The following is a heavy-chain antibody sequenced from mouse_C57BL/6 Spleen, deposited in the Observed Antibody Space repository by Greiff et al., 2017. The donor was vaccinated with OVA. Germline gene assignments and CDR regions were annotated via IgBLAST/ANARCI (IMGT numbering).Heavy chain of an antibody. CDR1: GYTFTSYW. D-gene: IGHD1-1*01. J-gene: IGHJ2*01. V-gene: IGHV1-55*01. CDR3: ARSFSTTVVASFDY. CDR2: IYPGSGST. Sequence: VKLQQPGAELVKPGASVKMSCKASGYTFTSYWITWVKQRPGQGLEWIGDIYPGSGSTNYNEKFKSKATLTVDTSSSTAYMQLSSLTSEDSAVYYCARSFSTTVVASFDYWGQGTTLTVSS.